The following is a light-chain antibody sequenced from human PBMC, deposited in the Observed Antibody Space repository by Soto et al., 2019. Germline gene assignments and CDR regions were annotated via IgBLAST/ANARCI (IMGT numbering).Light chain of an antibody. J-gene: IGKJ1*01. CDR3: QQLNGSPWT. Sequence: DIEMTQSPSSLSASVGDRVIISCRASQGIRNDLGWYQQKPGKAPKLLIYGASTLQSGVPSRFSGSRSGTDYTLTIASLQPEDFATYYCQQLNGSPWTFGQGTKVEIK. CDR2: GAS. CDR1: QGIRND. V-gene: IGKV1-17*01.